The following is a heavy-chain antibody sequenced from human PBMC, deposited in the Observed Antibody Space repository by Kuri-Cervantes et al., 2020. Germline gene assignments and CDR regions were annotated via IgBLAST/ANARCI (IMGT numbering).Heavy chain of an antibody. CDR2: IYWNDDK. CDR3: AHTPYSSGWYGEGAFDI. D-gene: IGHD6-19*01. J-gene: IGHJ3*02. CDR1: GFSFANRGVG. V-gene: IGHV2-5*01. Sequence: SGPTLVKPTQTLTMTCTFSGFSFANRGVGVGWIRQPPGKALEWLALIYWNDDKRYSPSLKSRLTISKDTSKNQVVLTMTNMDPVDTATYYCAHTPYSSGWYGEGAFDIWGQGTMVTVSS.